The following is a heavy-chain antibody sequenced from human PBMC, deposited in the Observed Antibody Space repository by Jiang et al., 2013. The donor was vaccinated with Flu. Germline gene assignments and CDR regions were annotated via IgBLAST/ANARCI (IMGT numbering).Heavy chain of an antibody. CDR1: GFTFSYYP. CDR3: ATLRGSSFDTYLLDY. J-gene: IGHJ4*02. Sequence: QLLESGGGVVQPGGSLRLSCAASGFTFSYYPMYWVRQAPGKGLEWVASIRFDGTETYSADSVKGRFTISRDNSKNTRYLQMNTLRPEDTAVYYCATLRGSSFDTYLLDYWGQGTLVSVSS. V-gene: IGHV3-30*02. D-gene: IGHD3-16*01. CDR2: IRFDGTET.